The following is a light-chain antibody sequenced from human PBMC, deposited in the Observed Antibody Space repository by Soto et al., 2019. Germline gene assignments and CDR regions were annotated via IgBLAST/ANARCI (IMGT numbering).Light chain of an antibody. CDR2: DAS. CDR3: QQRSNWPT. V-gene: IGKV3-11*01. Sequence: EIVLTQSPGTLSLSPGERATLSCRASQSVRTSLAWYQHKPGQAPRLLIYDASNRATGIPARFSGSGSGTDFTLTISSLEPEDFAVYYCQQRSNWPTFGQGTRLEIK. CDR1: QSVRTS. J-gene: IGKJ5*01.